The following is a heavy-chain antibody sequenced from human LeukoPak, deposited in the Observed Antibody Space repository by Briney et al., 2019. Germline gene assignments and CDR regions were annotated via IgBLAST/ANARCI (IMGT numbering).Heavy chain of an antibody. CDR1: GYSFTSYW. D-gene: IGHD3-9*01. CDR2: IYPADSDT. V-gene: IGHV5-51*01. J-gene: IGHJ4*02. Sequence: GESLKISCKGSGYSFTSYWIAWVRQMPGKGLEWMGIIYPADSDTKYSPSFQGQVTISADKSISTAYLQWSSLKASDTAMYYCARHSDWRFDYWGQGTLVTVSS. CDR3: ARHSDWRFDY.